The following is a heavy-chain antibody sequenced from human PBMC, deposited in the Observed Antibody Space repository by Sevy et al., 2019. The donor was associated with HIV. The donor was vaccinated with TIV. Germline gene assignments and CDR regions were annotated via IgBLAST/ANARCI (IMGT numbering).Heavy chain of an antibody. CDR3: AREVPGYSSGLPDY. J-gene: IGHJ4*02. V-gene: IGHV1-69*13. CDR2: IIPIFGTA. Sequence: ASVKVSCKASGGTFSSYAISWVRQAPGQGLEWMGGIIPIFGTANYAQTFQGRVTITADESTSTAYMELSSLRSEDTAVYYCAREVPGYSSGLPDYWGQGTLVTVSS. D-gene: IGHD6-19*01. CDR1: GGTFSSYA.